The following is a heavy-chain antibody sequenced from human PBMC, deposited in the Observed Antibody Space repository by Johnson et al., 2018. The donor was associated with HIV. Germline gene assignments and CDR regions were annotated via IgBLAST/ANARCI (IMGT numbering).Heavy chain of an antibody. CDR3: ARSTMIEDAFDI. D-gene: IGHD3-22*01. J-gene: IGHJ3*02. V-gene: IGHV3-30-3*01. CDR2: ISYDGSNK. Sequence: QVQLVESGGGVVQPGRSLRLSCAASGFTFSSYAMHWVRQAPGKGLEWVAVISYDGSNKYYADSVKGRFTISRDNSKNTLYLQMNSLRAEDTAVYYFARSTMIEDAFDIWGQGTMVTVSS. CDR1: GFTFSSYA.